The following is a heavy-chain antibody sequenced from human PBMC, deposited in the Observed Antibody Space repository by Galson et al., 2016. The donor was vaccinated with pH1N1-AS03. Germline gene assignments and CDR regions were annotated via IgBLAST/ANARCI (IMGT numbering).Heavy chain of an antibody. CDR2: IYFSGS. CDR1: GGSIENYY. J-gene: IGHJ4*02. CDR3: ARMHDLLTGFDF. Sequence: ETLSLTCTISGGSIENYYWTWIRQSPGKGLEWIGYIYFSGSKYNPSLKSRLTMSVDTSKNQFSLRLTSLTAADTAVYYCARMHDLLTGFDFWGRGMLVTVSS. D-gene: IGHD3-9*01. V-gene: IGHV4-59*08.